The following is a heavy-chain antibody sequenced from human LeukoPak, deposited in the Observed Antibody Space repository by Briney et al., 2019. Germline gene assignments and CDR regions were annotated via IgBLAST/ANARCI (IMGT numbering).Heavy chain of an antibody. J-gene: IGHJ4*02. Sequence: GGSLRLSCAASGFTFSSYWMSWVRQAPGKGLEWVANIKHDGSEKYYVDSVKGRFTISRDNAENSLYLQMNSLRAEDTAVYYCAREVPGYYDSSGYYDYWGQGTLVTVSS. V-gene: IGHV3-7*04. CDR2: IKHDGSEK. CDR1: GFTFSSYW. D-gene: IGHD3-22*01. CDR3: AREVPGYYDSSGYYDY.